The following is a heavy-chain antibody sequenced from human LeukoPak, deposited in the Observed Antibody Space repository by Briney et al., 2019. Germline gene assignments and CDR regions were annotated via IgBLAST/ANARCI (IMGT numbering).Heavy chain of an antibody. D-gene: IGHD2-2*01. V-gene: IGHV1-3*01. CDR1: GYTFTSYA. J-gene: IGHJ3*02. CDR2: INAGNGNT. CDR3: ARDLRADMPPDDAFDI. Sequence: GASVKVSCKASGYTFTSYAMHWVRQAPGQRLEWMGWINAGNGNTKYSQKFQGRVTITRDTSASTAYMELSSLRSEDTAVYYCARDLRADMPPDDAFDIWGQGTMVTVSS.